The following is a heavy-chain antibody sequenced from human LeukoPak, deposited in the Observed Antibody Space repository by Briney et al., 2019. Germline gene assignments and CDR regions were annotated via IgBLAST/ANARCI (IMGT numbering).Heavy chain of an antibody. CDR1: GFTISTYG. J-gene: IGHJ4*02. CDR2: ISCGTT. Sequence: PWGSLRLSCAASGFTISTYGMSWVRQAPGKGLEWVSSISCGTTCYADSVKGRFTISRDNSKNTVSLQMNSLRAEDTAVYYCAKSVYHSGNYWGQGTLVTVSS. CDR3: AKSVYHSGNY. D-gene: IGHD3-10*01. V-gene: IGHV3-23*01.